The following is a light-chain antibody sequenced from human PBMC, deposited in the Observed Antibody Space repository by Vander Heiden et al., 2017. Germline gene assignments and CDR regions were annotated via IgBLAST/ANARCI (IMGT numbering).Light chain of an antibody. V-gene: IGKV4-1*01. CDR3: HQYYTTPRT. Sequence: DIVMTQSPDFLAVSLVEKPTFNCKSSQNVLYSSHNKDYLARYQQKPVQPPKLLIYWASTPDSGVPDRFSGRGSGTDFTLTISSLQAKDVSVSYFHQYYTTPRTFAQGAKLEI. CDR1: QNVLYSSHNKDY. CDR2: WAS. J-gene: IGKJ2*01.